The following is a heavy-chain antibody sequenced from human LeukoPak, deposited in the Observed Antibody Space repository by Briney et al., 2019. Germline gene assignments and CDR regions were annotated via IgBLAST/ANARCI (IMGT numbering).Heavy chain of an antibody. D-gene: IGHD6-19*01. Sequence: SQTLSLTFAISGDSVSSNSAAWNWIRQSPSRGLEWLGRTYYRSKWYNDYAVSVKSRITINPDTSKNQFSLQLNSVTPEDTAVYYCAKVSGIAVAGIAFDIWGQGTMVTVSS. CDR1: GDSVSSNSAA. CDR3: AKVSGIAVAGIAFDI. J-gene: IGHJ3*02. V-gene: IGHV6-1*01. CDR2: TYYRSKWYN.